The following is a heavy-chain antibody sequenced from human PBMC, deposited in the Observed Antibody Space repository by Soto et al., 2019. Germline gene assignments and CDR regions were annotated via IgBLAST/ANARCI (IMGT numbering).Heavy chain of an antibody. CDR3: AKGAGRGSYYYYGMDV. CDR2: ISYDGSNK. J-gene: IGHJ6*01. V-gene: IGHV3-30*18. Sequence: QVQLVESGGGVVQPGRSLRLSCAASGFTFSSYGMHWVRQAPGKGLEWVAVISYDGSNKYYADSVKGRFTISRDNSKNTLYLQMNSLRAEDTAVYYCAKGAGRGSYYYYGMDVW. CDR1: GFTFSSYG. D-gene: IGHD3-10*01.